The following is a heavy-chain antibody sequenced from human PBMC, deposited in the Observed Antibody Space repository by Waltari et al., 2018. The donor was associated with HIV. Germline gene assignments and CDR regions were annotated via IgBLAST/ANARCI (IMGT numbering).Heavy chain of an antibody. Sequence: QVQLVQSGAEVKKPGASVRVSCKASGYTFTKYNMHWERQAPGQGLDWMAVTDFRSGSPEYAQKFQGRITVTRDTPANTVYMELSSLISDDTAVYYGVGGGYDEGGFWGQGTRVTVSS. CDR2: TDFRSGSP. D-gene: IGHD5-12*01. J-gene: IGHJ1*01. CDR3: VGGGYDEGGF. CDR1: GYTFTKYN. V-gene: IGHV1-46*01.